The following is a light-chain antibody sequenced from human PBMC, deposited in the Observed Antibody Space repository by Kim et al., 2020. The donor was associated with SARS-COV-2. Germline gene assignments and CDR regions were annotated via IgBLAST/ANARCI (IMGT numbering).Light chain of an antibody. Sequence: GQTVTISCSGSSSNLGTNSVYWYQQFPGTAPEVLIYKNNQRPSGVPDRFSGSKSGTSASLAISGLQSEDEGDYYCAGWDDNLNAEVFGGGTQLTVL. CDR3: AGWDDNLNAEV. V-gene: IGLV1-44*01. J-gene: IGLJ3*02. CDR1: SSNLGTNS. CDR2: KNN.